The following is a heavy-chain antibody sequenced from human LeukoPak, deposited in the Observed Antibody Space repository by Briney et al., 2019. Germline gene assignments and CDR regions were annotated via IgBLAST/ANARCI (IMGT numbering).Heavy chain of an antibody. CDR3: ARGTKSPRTTVLTSFWYFDL. D-gene: IGHD4-17*01. CDR2: IYHSEST. CDR1: SGSISSSDW. J-gene: IGHJ2*01. V-gene: IGHV4-4*02. Sequence: SETLSLTCAVSSGSISSSDWWSWVRQPPGKGLEWIGVIYHSESTGYNPSLKSRVTISIDTSSNHFSLMMDSVTTTDTAVYYCARGTKSPRTTVLTSFWYFDLWGRGTLVTVSS.